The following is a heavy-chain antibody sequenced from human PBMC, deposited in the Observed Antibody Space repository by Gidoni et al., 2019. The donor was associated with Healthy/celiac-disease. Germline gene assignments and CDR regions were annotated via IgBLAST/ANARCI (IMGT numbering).Heavy chain of an antibody. V-gene: IGHV4-39*01. J-gene: IGHJ6*02. CDR3: ARPPKAKYCSGGSCVPGYYYGMDV. CDR1: GGSISSSSYY. CDR2: IYYSGST. Sequence: QLQLQESGPGLVKPSETLSLTCTVSGGSISSSSYYWGWIRQPPGKGLEWIGSIYYSGSTYYNPSLKSRVTISVDTSKNQFSLKLSSVTAADTAVYYCARPPKAKYCSGGSCVPGYYYGMDVWGQGTTVTVSS. D-gene: IGHD2-15*01.